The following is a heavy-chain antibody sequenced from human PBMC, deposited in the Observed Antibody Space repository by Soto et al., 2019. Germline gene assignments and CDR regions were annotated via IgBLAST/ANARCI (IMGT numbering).Heavy chain of an antibody. CDR3: AKAAGDQWLLPLFDS. D-gene: IGHD3-22*01. CDR2: ITNNGDST. V-gene: IGHV3-23*01. Sequence: GGSLRLSCVGSGFIFSSYGMSWVRQAPGKGLEWVSTITNNGDSTYYADSVKGRFTVSRDLSTLYLQMTSLKAEDTAVYYCAKAAGDQWLLPLFDSWGQGTLVTISS. CDR1: GFIFSSYG. J-gene: IGHJ4*02.